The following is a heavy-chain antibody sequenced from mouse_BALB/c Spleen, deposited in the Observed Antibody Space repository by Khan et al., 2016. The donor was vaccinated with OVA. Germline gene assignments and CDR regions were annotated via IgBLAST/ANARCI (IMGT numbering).Heavy chain of an antibody. Sequence: EVQLQESGPSLVKPSQTLSLTCSVTGDSITSGYWNWVRKFPGNKLEYMGYISYSGGTYYSPSLKSRISITRDTSKNQYYLQLNSVTTEDTATYYCARRSLNAMDYWGQGTSVTVSS. CDR3: ARRSLNAMDY. CDR2: ISYSGGT. CDR1: GDSITSGY. J-gene: IGHJ4*01. V-gene: IGHV3-8*02.